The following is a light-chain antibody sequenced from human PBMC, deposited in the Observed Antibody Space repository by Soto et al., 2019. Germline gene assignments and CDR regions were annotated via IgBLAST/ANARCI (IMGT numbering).Light chain of an antibody. CDR2: DAS. J-gene: IGKJ3*01. CDR1: QSIGSY. CDR3: QQRSTWPPFS. Sequence: EIVLTPSPATLSLSLGERATRSCRASQSIGSYLAWYQHKLGQPPRLLIYDASNRATGIPVRFSGSGSGTDFTLTIGSLEPEDFAVYYCQQRSTWPPFSFGPGTKVDIK. V-gene: IGKV3-11*01.